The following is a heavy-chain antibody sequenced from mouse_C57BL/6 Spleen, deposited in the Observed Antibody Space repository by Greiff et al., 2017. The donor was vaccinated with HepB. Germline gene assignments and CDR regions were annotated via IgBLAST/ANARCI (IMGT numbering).Heavy chain of an antibody. J-gene: IGHJ2*01. CDR1: GYSITSGYY. V-gene: IGHV3-6*01. Sequence: EVQLQESGPGLVKPSQSLSLTCSVTGYSITSGYYWNWIRQFPGNKLEWMGYISYDGSNNYNPSLKNRISITRDTSKNQFFLKLNSVTTEDTATYYCARGLYGKDYWGQGTTLTVSS. D-gene: IGHD2-1*01. CDR3: ARGLYGKDY. CDR2: ISYDGSN.